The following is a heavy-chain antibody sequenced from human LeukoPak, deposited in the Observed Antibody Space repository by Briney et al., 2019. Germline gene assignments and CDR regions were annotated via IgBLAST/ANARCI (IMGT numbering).Heavy chain of an antibody. CDR1: GGSISSSSYY. J-gene: IGHJ4*02. D-gene: IGHD3-22*01. V-gene: IGHV4-39*07. CDR3: ARDGSSDYYDSSGLPFDY. Sequence: PSETLSLTCTVSGGSISSSSYYWGWIRQPPGKGLEWIGSIYYSGSTYYNPSLKSRVTISVDTSKNQFSLKLSSVTAADTAVYYCARDGSSDYYDSSGLPFDYWGQGTLVTASS. CDR2: IYYSGST.